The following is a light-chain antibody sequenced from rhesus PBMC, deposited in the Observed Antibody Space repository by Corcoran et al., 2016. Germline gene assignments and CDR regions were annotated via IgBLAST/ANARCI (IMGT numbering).Light chain of an antibody. CDR3: GQGTHLPRT. J-gene: IGKJ1*01. CDR2: QVS. V-gene: IGKV2-65*01. Sequence: DVVMTQSPVSLPITPGQPASISCRSSQSLVHTKRNTYLSWFPQKPGQPPRLLFYQVSIRSFGVPDRFSGSGAGTEFTLNSSRVEAEDVGVYYCGQGTHLPRTFGKGTKVEIK. CDR1: QSLVHTKRNTY.